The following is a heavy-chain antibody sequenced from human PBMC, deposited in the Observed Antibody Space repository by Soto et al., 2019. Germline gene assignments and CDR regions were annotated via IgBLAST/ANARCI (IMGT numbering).Heavy chain of an antibody. J-gene: IGHJ6*02. V-gene: IGHV3-48*03. CDR3: AREVDIVASFYYYGMDV. CDR1: GFTFSSYD. Sequence: EVQLVESGGGLVQPGGSLRLSCAASGFTFSSYDMNWVRQAPGKGLEWVSYISSSGSTIDYADSVKGRFTISRDNTKNSLYLQMNSLRAEDTAVYYCAREVDIVASFYYYGMDVWGQGTTVTVS. CDR2: ISSSGSTI. D-gene: IGHD5-12*01.